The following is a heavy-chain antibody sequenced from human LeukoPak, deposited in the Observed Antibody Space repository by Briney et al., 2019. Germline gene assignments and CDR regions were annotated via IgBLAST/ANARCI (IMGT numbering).Heavy chain of an antibody. Sequence: AGGSLRLSCAVSGFTFSNYWMSWVRQAPRKGLEWVANINQDGSGKSYVDSVKSRFTISRDNAKSSLFLEMNSLRVEDTAMYYCARTSRSSSIDDWGQGTLVTVSS. V-gene: IGHV3-7*01. CDR1: GFTFSNYW. D-gene: IGHD2-15*01. J-gene: IGHJ4*02. CDR2: INQDGSGK. CDR3: ARTSRSSSIDD.